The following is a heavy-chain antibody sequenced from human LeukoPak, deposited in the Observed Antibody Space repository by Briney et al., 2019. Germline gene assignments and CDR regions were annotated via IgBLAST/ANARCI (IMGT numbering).Heavy chain of an antibody. CDR2: ISYDGSNK. V-gene: IGHV3-30*18. J-gene: IGHJ4*02. D-gene: IGHD6-19*01. CDR1: GFTFSSYG. Sequence: PGGSLRLSCAASGFTFSSYGMHWVRQAPGKGLEWVAVISYDGSNKYYADSVKGRFTISRDNSKNTLYLQMNSLRAEDTAVYYCAKTTDSSGWYVFDYWGQGTLVTVSS. CDR3: AKTTDSSGWYVFDY.